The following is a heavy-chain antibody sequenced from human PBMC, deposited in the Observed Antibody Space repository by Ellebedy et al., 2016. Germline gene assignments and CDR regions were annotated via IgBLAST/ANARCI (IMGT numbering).Heavy chain of an antibody. CDR2: INTYNGKT. Sequence: ASVKVSXKATSYPFSNYAITWVRQAPGQGLEWMGRINTYNGKTHYAQKFQGRVTMTTDTSTTTAYMELRSLRSDDTAVYYCTRDAENWGYVDYWGQGPLVTVSS. D-gene: IGHD7-27*01. CDR3: TRDAENWGYVDY. CDR1: SYPFSNYA. V-gene: IGHV1-18*01. J-gene: IGHJ4*02.